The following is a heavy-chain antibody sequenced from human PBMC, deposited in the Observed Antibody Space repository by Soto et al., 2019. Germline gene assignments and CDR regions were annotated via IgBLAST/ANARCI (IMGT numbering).Heavy chain of an antibody. J-gene: IGHJ5*02. Sequence: PSETLSLTCTVSGGSISSGGYYWSWIRHHPGKGLEWIGYIYYSGSTYYNPSLKSRVTISVDTSKNQFSLKLSSVTAADTAVYYCAGGHYDFWSGSVKNWFDPWGQGTLVTVSS. CDR1: GGSISSGGYY. CDR2: IYYSGST. CDR3: AGGHYDFWSGSVKNWFDP. D-gene: IGHD3-3*01. V-gene: IGHV4-31*03.